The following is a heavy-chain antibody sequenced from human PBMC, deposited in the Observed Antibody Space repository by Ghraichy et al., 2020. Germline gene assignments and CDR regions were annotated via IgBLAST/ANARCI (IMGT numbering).Heavy chain of an antibody. Sequence: GGSLRLSCTASGFTLSSFTIHWVRQAPGKGLEWVAIISSDGFNKNYADSLKGRYTISRDNSKNTLYLQMNSLKTEDTAVYYCAKGIRFLEWLSAYDYWGQGTLVTVSP. CDR3: AKGIRFLEWLSAYDY. D-gene: IGHD3-3*01. CDR2: ISSDGFNK. V-gene: IGHV3-30-3*01. CDR1: GFTLSSFT. J-gene: IGHJ4*02.